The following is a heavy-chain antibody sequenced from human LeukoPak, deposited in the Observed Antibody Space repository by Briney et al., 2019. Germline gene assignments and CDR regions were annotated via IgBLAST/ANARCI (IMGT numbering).Heavy chain of an antibody. Sequence: SETLSLTCTVSGGSISSGGYYWSWIRQHPGKGLEWIGYIYYSGSTYYNPSLKSRVTISVDTSKNRFSLKLSSVTAADTAVYYCARSRVTPYYFDYWGQGTLVTVSS. D-gene: IGHD2-21*02. V-gene: IGHV4-31*03. J-gene: IGHJ4*02. CDR1: GGSISSGGYY. CDR3: ARSRVTPYYFDY. CDR2: IYYSGST.